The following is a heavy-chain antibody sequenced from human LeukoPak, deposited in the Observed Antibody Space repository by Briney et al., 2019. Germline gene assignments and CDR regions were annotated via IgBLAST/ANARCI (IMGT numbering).Heavy chain of an antibody. CDR1: GFTFSSYA. Sequence: GGSLRLSCAASGFTFSSYAVHWVRQAPGKGLEWVAGISYDGRNKYYADSVKGRFTISRDNSKNTLNLQMNSLRTEDTAVYYCAKPRDIDSWAFDVWGQGTMVTVS. CDR3: AKPRDIDSWAFDV. V-gene: IGHV3-30*18. CDR2: ISYDGRNK. J-gene: IGHJ3*01. D-gene: IGHD2-15*01.